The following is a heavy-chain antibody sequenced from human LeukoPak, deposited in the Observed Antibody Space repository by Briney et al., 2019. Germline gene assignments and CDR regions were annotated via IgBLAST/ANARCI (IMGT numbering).Heavy chain of an antibody. V-gene: IGHV4-61*08. CDR2: IYYSGST. D-gene: IGHD1-20*01. Sequence: SETLSLTCTVSGGSISSGDYYWSWIRQPPGKGLEWIGCIYYSGSTNYNPSLTSRLTISMDASKNQFSLTLSSVTAADTAVYYCARGGVTITGTTKNYFDYWGQGSLFTVSS. CDR3: ARGGVTITGTTKNYFDY. J-gene: IGHJ4*02. CDR1: GGSISSGDYY.